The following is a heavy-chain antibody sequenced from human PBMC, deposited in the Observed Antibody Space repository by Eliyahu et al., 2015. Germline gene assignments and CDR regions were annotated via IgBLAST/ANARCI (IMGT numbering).Heavy chain of an antibody. CDR3: AVAGTRVDY. CDR2: ISSGSSFT. Sequence: QVQLVESGGGLVKPGGSLRLSCXASGFTFSDYYXSRIRPAPGKGLEWVSYISSGSSFTHYADSVKGRFTISRDDAKNSLYLQMNSLRAEDTAVYFCAVAGTRVDYWGQGTLVTVSS. D-gene: IGHD6-19*01. CDR1: GFTFSDYY. V-gene: IGHV3-11*06. J-gene: IGHJ4*02.